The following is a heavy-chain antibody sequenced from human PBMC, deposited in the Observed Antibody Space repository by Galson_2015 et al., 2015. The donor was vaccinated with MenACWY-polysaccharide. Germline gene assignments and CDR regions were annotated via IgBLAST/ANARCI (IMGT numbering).Heavy chain of an antibody. J-gene: IGHJ4*02. V-gene: IGHV1-8*01. CDR3: ARDPYPVARSGPDD. CDR2: MNPNSGDT. D-gene: IGHD1-1*01. Sequence: SVKVSCKASGYTFTTYDINWVRQAPGQGLEWMGSMNPNSGDTGYAQKFQGRVTMTRNTSISTAYMELSGLRSEDTAVYYCARDPYPVARSGPDDWGQVILVTVSS. CDR1: GYTFTTYD.